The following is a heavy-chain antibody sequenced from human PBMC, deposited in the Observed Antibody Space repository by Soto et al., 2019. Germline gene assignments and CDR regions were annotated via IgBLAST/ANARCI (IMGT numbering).Heavy chain of an antibody. V-gene: IGHV4-34*01. CDR3: ASHLYYYGSGRYYFDY. CDR2: INHSGST. CDR1: GGSFSCYY. D-gene: IGHD3-10*01. Sequence: SETLSLTCAVYGGSFSCYYWSWIRQPPGKGLEWIGEINHSGSTNYNPSLKSRVTISVDTSKNQFSLKLSSVTAADTAVYYCASHLYYYGSGRYYFDYWGQGTLVTVSS. J-gene: IGHJ4*02.